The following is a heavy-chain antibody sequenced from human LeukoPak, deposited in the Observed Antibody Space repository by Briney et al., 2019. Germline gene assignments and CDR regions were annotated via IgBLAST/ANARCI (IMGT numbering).Heavy chain of an antibody. CDR2: IYYSGST. D-gene: IGHD6-13*01. Sequence: PSETLSLTCTVSGGSISSYYWSWIRQPPGKGLEWIGYIYYSGSTNYNPSLKSRVTISVDTSKNQFSLKLSSVTAADTAVYYCARPGIAAARDAFDIWGQGTMVTVSS. J-gene: IGHJ3*02. V-gene: IGHV4-59*01. CDR3: ARPGIAAARDAFDI. CDR1: GGSISSYY.